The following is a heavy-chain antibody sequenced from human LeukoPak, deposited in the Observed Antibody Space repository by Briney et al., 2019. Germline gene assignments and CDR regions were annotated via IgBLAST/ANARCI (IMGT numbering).Heavy chain of an antibody. J-gene: IGHJ4*02. CDR1: GFTFSSYA. CDR2: ISSNGGST. D-gene: IGHD5-18*01. Sequence: GGSLRLSCAASGFTFSSYAMHWVRQAPGKGLEYVSAISSNGGSTYYANSVKGRFTISRDNSKNTLYLQMGSLRAEDTAVYYCARGTPRYSYGYGDYWGQGTLVTVSS. V-gene: IGHV3-64*01. CDR3: ARGTPRYSYGYGDY.